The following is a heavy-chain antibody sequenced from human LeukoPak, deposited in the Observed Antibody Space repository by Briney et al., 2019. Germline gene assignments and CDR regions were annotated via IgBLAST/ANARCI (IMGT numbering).Heavy chain of an antibody. CDR2: ISSSGSTI. CDR3: ARDLRSPLSAVGRIYFDY. J-gene: IGHJ4*02. V-gene: IGHV3-48*03. CDR1: GFTFSSYE. Sequence: GGSLRLSYAASGFTFSSYEMNWVRQAPGKGLEWVSYISSSGSTIYYADSVKGRFTISRDNAKNSLYLQMNSLRAEDTAVYYCARDLRSPLSAVGRIYFDYWGQGTLVTVSS. D-gene: IGHD2-2*01.